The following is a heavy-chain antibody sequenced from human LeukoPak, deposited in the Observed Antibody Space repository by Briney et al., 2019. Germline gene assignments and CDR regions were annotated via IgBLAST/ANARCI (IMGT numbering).Heavy chain of an antibody. J-gene: IGHJ5*01. D-gene: IGHD3-3*01. CDR2: ISHYNSKT. CDR1: GSTFTISS. CDR3: ARDCIDDPLNWFDS. V-gene: IGHV1-18*01. Sequence: GTSVNLSRTAAGSTFTISSINWGRQAPGPGLEWMGWISHYNSKTIYAETLQGRLSITTDTSTSTAYLQMRSLRSDDTAVYYCARDCIDDPLNWFDSWGQGTLLTVSS.